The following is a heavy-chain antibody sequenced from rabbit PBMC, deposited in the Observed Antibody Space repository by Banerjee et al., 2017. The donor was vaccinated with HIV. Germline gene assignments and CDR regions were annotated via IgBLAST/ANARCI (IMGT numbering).Heavy chain of an antibody. Sequence: QEQLEESGGDLVMPEGSLTLTCKASGLDFSSSYWIYWVRQAPGKGLEWIACIYAGSSGSTYYANWAKGRFSISKTSSTTVTLQMTSLTAADTASYFCARGDDGVYTGPDYDLWGPGTLVPS. J-gene: IGHJ4*01. V-gene: IGHV1S45*01. CDR2: IYAGSSGST. D-gene: IGHD2-1*01. CDR3: ARGDDGVYTGPDYDL. CDR1: GLDFSSSYW.